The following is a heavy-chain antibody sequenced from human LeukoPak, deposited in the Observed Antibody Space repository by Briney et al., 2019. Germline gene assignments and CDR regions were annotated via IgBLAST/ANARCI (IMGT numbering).Heavy chain of an antibody. Sequence: PGGSLRLPCAASGFTFSSYAMAWVRQAPRKGLEWVSTISGGGGTTYYADSVKGRFTISRDNSKNTLYLQMNSLRAEDTAVYYCAKAIFGVVPSVGMDVWGQGTTVTVSS. D-gene: IGHD3-3*01. CDR3: AKAIFGVVPSVGMDV. V-gene: IGHV3-23*01. CDR2: ISGGGGTT. J-gene: IGHJ6*02. CDR1: GFTFSSYA.